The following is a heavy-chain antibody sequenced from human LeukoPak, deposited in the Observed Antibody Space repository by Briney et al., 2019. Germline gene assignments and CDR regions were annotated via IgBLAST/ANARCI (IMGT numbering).Heavy chain of an antibody. D-gene: IGHD4-11*01. V-gene: IGHV4-34*01. J-gene: IGHJ6*03. Sequence: KPSETLSLTCAVYGGSFSGYYWSWIRQPPGKGLEWIGEINHSGSTNYNPSLKSRVTISVDTSKNRFSLKLSSVTAADTAVYYCARGSVTNYYYMDVWGKGTTVTVSS. CDR3: ARGSVTNYYYMDV. CDR2: INHSGST. CDR1: GGSFSGYY.